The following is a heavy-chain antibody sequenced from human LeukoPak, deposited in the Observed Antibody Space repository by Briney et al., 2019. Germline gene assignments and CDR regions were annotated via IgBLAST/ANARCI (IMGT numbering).Heavy chain of an antibody. CDR3: ARETRLYYDSSGGFDY. D-gene: IGHD3-22*01. J-gene: IGHJ4*02. V-gene: IGHV3-48*03. CDR2: ISSSGSTI. Sequence: GGSLRLSCAASGFTFSSYEMNWVRQAPGKGLEWVSYISSSGSTIYYADSVKGRFTTSRDNAKNSLYLQMNSLRAEDTAVYYCARETRLYYDSSGGFDYWGQGTLVTVSS. CDR1: GFTFSSYE.